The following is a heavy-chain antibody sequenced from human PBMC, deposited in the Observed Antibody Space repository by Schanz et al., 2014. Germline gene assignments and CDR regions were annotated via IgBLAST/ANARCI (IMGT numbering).Heavy chain of an antibody. D-gene: IGHD7-27*01. CDR1: GFIFNDYY. CDR3: ARENLNWEAFDI. V-gene: IGHV3-11*01. CDR2: ISRDGTTS. Sequence: QVQLVESGGGLVKPGGSLRLSCAASGFIFNDYYMNWIRQAPGKGLEWLSYISRDGTTSYYADSMKRRFTISRDNAKNSLYLEMTSLRGEDTAVYYCARENLNWEAFDIWGQGTTVTVSS. J-gene: IGHJ3*02.